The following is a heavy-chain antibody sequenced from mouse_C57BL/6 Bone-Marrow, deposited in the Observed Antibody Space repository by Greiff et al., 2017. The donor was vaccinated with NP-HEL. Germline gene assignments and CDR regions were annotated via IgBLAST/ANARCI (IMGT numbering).Heavy chain of an antibody. CDR3: AREENYYGSSYVPYAMDY. J-gene: IGHJ4*01. Sequence: EVQLQQSGAELVRPGSSVKMSCKTSGYTFTSYGINWVKQRPGQGLEWIGDIYIGNGYTEYNEKFKGKATLTSDTSSSTAYMQLSSLTSEDSANYFCAREENYYGSSYVPYAMDYWGQGTSVTVSS. V-gene: IGHV1-58*01. CDR2: IYIGNGYT. D-gene: IGHD1-1*01. CDR1: GYTFTSYG.